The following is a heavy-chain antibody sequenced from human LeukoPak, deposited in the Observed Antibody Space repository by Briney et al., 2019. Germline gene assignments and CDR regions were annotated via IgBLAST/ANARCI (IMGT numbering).Heavy chain of an antibody. CDR3: AADYYDSSDQYYYYGMDV. D-gene: IGHD3-22*01. J-gene: IGHJ6*02. Sequence: SVKVSCKASGFTFTSSAVQWVRQARGQRLEWIGWIVVGSGNTNYAQKLQERVTITRDMSTSTAYMELSSVRSEDTAVYYCAADYYDSSDQYYYYGMDVWGQGTTVTVSS. CDR2: IVVGSGNT. CDR1: GFTFTSSA. V-gene: IGHV1-58*01.